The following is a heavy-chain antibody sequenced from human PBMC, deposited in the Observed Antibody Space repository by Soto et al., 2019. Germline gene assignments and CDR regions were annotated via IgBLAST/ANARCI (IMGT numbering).Heavy chain of an antibody. Sequence: GGSLRLSCAASGFSFTTYAMHWVRQAPGKGLEWVAVISDDGSIKYYADSVKGRFTISRDNSKNTFYLQMNSLRGDDKALYYCARAIETAMDPCDYWGQGALVTVSS. J-gene: IGHJ4*02. CDR1: GFSFTTYA. V-gene: IGHV3-30-3*01. CDR2: ISDDGSIK. D-gene: IGHD5-18*01. CDR3: ARAIETAMDPCDY.